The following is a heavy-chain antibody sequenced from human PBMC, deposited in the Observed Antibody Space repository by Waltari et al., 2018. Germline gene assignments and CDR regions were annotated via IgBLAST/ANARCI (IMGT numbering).Heavy chain of an antibody. V-gene: IGHV3-74*01. D-gene: IGHD6-13*01. CDR2: IKRDGSST. CDR3: ARGGDSSSWYPGYFDY. Sequence: EVQLVESGGGLVQPGGSLRLSCAASGFTFSRYWIHWVRKGPGKGLVWVSRIKRDGSSTSYADSVKGRFTISRDNARNTLYLQMNSLRAEDTAVYYCARGGDSSSWYPGYFDYWGQGTLVTVSS. J-gene: IGHJ4*02. CDR1: GFTFSRYW.